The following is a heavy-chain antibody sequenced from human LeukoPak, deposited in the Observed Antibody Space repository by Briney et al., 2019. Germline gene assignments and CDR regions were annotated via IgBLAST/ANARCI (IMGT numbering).Heavy chain of an antibody. CDR2: VRSKAYGGTT. J-gene: IGHJ3*02. CDR3: ARPQTSREYVWGSREEPDAFDI. Sequence: GGSLRLSCTSSGFTFGDYSMTWVRQAPGKGLEWVGFVRSKAYGGTTEYAASVKGRFTISRDNAKNTLYLQMNSLRAEDTAVYYCARPQTSREYVWGSREEPDAFDIWGQGTMVTVSS. D-gene: IGHD3-16*01. CDR1: GFTFGDYS. V-gene: IGHV3-49*04.